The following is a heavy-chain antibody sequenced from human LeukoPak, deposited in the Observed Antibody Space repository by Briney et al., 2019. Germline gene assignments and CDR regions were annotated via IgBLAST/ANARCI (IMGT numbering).Heavy chain of an antibody. V-gene: IGHV3-74*01. J-gene: IGHJ3*02. D-gene: IGHD3-10*01. CDR1: GFTFSSYW. CDR3: ATDRGHAFDI. CDR2: IYSDGSGT. Sequence: GGSLRLSCAASGFTFSSYWMRWVRQAPGKGLVWVSRIYSDGSGTTYAESVKGRFTISRDNAKNTLFLQMNSLTAEDTAVYYCATDRGHAFDIWGQGTMVTVS.